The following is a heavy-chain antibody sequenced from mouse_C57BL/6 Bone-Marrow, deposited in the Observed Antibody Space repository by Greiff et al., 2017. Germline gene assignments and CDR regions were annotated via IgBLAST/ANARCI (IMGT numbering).Heavy chain of an antibody. V-gene: IGHV1-53*01. CDR1: GYTFTSYG. Sequence: QVQLQQSGAELARPGASVKLSCKASGYTFTSYGISWVKQRTGQGLEWIGNINPSNGGTNYNEKFKSKATLTVDKSSSTAYMQLSSLTSEDSAVYYCARRVYYYGSRWDYFDYWGQGTTLTVS. J-gene: IGHJ2*01. CDR3: ARRVYYYGSRWDYFDY. CDR2: INPSNGGT. D-gene: IGHD1-1*01.